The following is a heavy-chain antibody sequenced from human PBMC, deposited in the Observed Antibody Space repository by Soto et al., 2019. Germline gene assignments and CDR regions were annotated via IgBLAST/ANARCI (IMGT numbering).Heavy chain of an antibody. CDR3: ARRYGGAFDI. Sequence: QVQLQESGPGLVKPSETVSLTCTVSGGSISSYYWSWIRQPPGKGLEWIGYIYYSGSASYNPALKSRVTISADTSKNQFSLKLSSVTAADTAVYYCARRYGGAFDIWGQGTMVTVSS. CDR1: GGSISSYY. CDR2: IYYSGSA. J-gene: IGHJ3*02. V-gene: IGHV4-59*08. D-gene: IGHD3-10*01.